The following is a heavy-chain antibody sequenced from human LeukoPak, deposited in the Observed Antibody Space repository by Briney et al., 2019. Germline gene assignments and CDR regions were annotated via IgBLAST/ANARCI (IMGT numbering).Heavy chain of an antibody. CDR1: SGSISSYY. D-gene: IGHD2-2*02. J-gene: IGHJ4*02. V-gene: IGHV4-4*07. CDR2: IYTTGAT. CDR3: GRQGYTASHYFLDY. Sequence: SETLSLTCTVSSGSISSYYWGWVRQPPGKGLERIGRIYTTGATHYNPSLKSRVTTSIDTSTNQFSLNLRSVTAADTAVYYCGRQGYTASHYFLDYWSQGTLVAVS.